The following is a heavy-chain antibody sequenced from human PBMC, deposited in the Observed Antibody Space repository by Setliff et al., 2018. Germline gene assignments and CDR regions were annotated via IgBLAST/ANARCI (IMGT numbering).Heavy chain of an antibody. CDR1: GGSISSGSHY. CDR3: ARESYYYYMDG. Sequence: PSETLSLTCTVSGGSISSGSHYWSWIRQPAGKGLEWIGRIYASGSTNYNPSLKSRVTISVDMSKSQFSLKLSSVTAADTAVYYCARESYYYYMDGWGKGTTVTVSS. V-gene: IGHV4-61*02. CDR2: IYASGST. J-gene: IGHJ6*03.